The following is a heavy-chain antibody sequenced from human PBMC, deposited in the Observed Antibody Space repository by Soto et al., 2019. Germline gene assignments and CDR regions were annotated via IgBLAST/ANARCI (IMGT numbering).Heavy chain of an antibody. V-gene: IGHV4-30-4*01. Sequence: SETLSLTCTVSGGSISSGDYYWSWIRQPPGKGLEWIGYIYYRGSTYYNPSLKSRVSISVDTSKNQFSLKLSPVTAADTAVYYCARAGIQLWQRFFDYWGQGTLVTVSS. CDR2: IYYRGST. CDR1: GGSISSGDYY. D-gene: IGHD5-18*01. J-gene: IGHJ4*02. CDR3: ARAGIQLWQRFFDY.